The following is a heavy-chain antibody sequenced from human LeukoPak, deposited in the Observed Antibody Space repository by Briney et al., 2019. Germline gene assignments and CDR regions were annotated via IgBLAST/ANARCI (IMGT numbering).Heavy chain of an antibody. CDR3: VKFRGATDHYYYYMDV. J-gene: IGHJ6*03. CDR1: GFGFSSHA. Sequence: QPGGCLRLFWADRGFGFSSHAMTWVRQAPGKGLEWVSAISDSGGYTYSADSVKGRFTISRDNSKNTVYLQMNSLRVEDTAVYYCVKFRGATDHYYYYMDVWGKGTTVTVSS. V-gene: IGHV3-23*01. D-gene: IGHD1-26*01. CDR2: ISDSGGYT.